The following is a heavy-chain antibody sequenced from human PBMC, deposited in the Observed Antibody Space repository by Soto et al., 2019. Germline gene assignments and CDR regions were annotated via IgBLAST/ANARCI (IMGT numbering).Heavy chain of an antibody. J-gene: IGHJ6*02. CDR2: IYPGDSDT. Sequence: GESLKISCKGSGYSFTSYWIAWVRQMPGKGLECMGIIYPGDSDTRYSPSFQGQVTISADKSISTAYLQWSSLKASDTAMYYCARHNDRLAPRRTHCMDVWRQGTTVTVSS. CDR3: ARHNDRLAPRRTHCMDV. CDR1: GYSFTSYW. V-gene: IGHV5-51*01. D-gene: IGHD6-6*01.